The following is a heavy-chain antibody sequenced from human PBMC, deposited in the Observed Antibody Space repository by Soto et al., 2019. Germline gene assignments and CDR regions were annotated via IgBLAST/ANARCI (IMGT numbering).Heavy chain of an antibody. CDR2: INPSGGST. Sequence: ASVKVSCKASGYTFTSYYMHWARQAPGQGLEWMGVINPSGGSTSYAQKFQGRVTMTRDTSTSTVYMELSSLRSEDTAVYYCARDFTPTAGLDYWGQGTLVTVSS. V-gene: IGHV1-46*01. CDR3: ARDFTPTAGLDY. CDR1: GYTFTSYY. D-gene: IGHD6-13*01. J-gene: IGHJ4*02.